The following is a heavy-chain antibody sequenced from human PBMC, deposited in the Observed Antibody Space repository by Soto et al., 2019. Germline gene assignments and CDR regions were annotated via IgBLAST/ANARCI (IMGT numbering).Heavy chain of an antibody. CDR1: GFTFSRHG. J-gene: IGHJ4*02. D-gene: IGHD6-13*01. V-gene: IGHV3-23*01. Sequence: LRLSCVASGFTFSRHGLSWVRQAPGKGLEWVSTINPSGDSTFYADSVKGPFTISRDNSKNTVYLQMNSLSVGDTAVYLCAKMDVSTAGSFDYWGQGALVTVSS. CDR2: INPSGDST. CDR3: AKMDVSTAGSFDY.